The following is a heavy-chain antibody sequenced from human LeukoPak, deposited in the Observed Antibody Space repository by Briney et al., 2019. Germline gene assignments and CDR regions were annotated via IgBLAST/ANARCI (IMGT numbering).Heavy chain of an antibody. V-gene: IGHV4-34*01. CDR1: GGSFSGYY. Sequence: AETLSLTCAVYGGSFSGYYWSWIRQPPGKGLEWIGEINHSGSTNYNPSLKSRVTISVDTSKNEFSPKLSSVTAADTAVYYCARDILTGYYLDYWGQGTLVTVSS. CDR3: ARDILTGYYLDY. D-gene: IGHD3-9*01. CDR2: INHSGST. J-gene: IGHJ4*02.